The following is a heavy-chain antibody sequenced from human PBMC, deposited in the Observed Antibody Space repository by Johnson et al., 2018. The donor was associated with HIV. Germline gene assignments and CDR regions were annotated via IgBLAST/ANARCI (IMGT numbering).Heavy chain of an antibody. Sequence: QVQLVESGGGLVKPEGSLKLSCAVSGFTFSDYYMSWIRQAPWKGLEWVSYISSSGSTIYYADSVKGRFTISRDNAKNSLYLQMNSLRAEDTAVYYCARDRGGYYSDSSGLDAFDIWGQGTMVTVSS. CDR1: GFTFSDYY. D-gene: IGHD3-22*01. J-gene: IGHJ3*02. CDR2: ISSSGSTI. V-gene: IGHV3-11*04. CDR3: ARDRGGYYSDSSGLDAFDI.